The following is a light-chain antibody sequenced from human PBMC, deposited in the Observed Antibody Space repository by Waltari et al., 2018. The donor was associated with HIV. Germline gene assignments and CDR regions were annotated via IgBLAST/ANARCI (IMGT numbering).Light chain of an antibody. CDR1: SGHSNYA. J-gene: IGLJ2*01. Sequence: QLVLTQSPSASASLRASVKLTCTLSSGHSNYASAWHQHQPEKGPRYLMRLNSDGSYLKGDGIPYRFSGSSSGAERYLIISSLQAEDEADYYCQTWTTGIVLFGGGTKLTVL. V-gene: IGLV4-69*01. CDR2: LNSDGSY. CDR3: QTWTTGIVL.